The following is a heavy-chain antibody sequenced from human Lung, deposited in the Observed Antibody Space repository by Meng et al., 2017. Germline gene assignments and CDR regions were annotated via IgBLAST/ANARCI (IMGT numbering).Heavy chain of an antibody. Sequence: QVRVLESVPGLVKPSGTLALPSGVPGGSISSSNWWSWVRQPPGKGLEWIGEIYHSGGTKYNPSLKSRVTISVDKSKNQFSLKLCSVTAADMAVYYCARGLGEAVVQRTMFDYWGQGTLVTVSS. D-gene: IGHD2/OR15-2a*01. CDR3: ARGLGEAVVQRTMFDY. CDR1: GGSISSSNW. V-gene: IGHV4-4*02. J-gene: IGHJ4*02. CDR2: IYHSGGT.